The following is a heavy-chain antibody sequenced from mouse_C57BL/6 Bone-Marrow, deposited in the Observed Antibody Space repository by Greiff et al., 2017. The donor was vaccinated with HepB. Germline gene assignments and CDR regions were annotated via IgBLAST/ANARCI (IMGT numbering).Heavy chain of an antibody. J-gene: IGHJ3*01. CDR3: ARSLYYDSSWAY. V-gene: IGHV1-26*01. CDR1: GYTFTDYY. D-gene: IGHD1-1*01. CDR2: INPNNGGT. Sequence: EVQLLQSGPELVKPGASVKISCKASGYTFTDYYMNWVKQSHGKSLEWIGDINPNNGGTSYNQKFKGKDTLTVDKSYSTVYMELRSLTSEDSAVNDCARSLYYDSSWAYWGQGTLVTVSA.